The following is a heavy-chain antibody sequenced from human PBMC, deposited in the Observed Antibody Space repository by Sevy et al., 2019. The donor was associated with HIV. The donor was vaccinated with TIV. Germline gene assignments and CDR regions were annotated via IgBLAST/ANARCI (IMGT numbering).Heavy chain of an antibody. V-gene: IGHV3-30-3*01. J-gene: IGHJ6*02. CDR1: GFTFRSYA. CDR3: ARLLIVPATMPRPPDYYFYGMDV. CDR2: ISYDGNTK. D-gene: IGHD2-2*01. Sequence: GGSLRLSCAASGFTFRSYAIHWVRQAPGKGLEWVAVISYDGNTKYYADSVKGRFTISRDNSKNTLYLQMNSLRVEDTAVYYCARLLIVPATMPRPPDYYFYGMDVWGQGTTVTVSS.